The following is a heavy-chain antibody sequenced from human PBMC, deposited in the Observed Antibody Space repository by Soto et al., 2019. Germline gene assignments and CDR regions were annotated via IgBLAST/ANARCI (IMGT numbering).Heavy chain of an antibody. CDR3: ARGPPDLRLLEWLLSDMDV. CDR2: VSYDGSKE. CDR1: GFSFSNYG. Sequence: QVQLVESGGGVVQPGRSLRLSCAASGFSFSNYGMHWVRQAPGKGLEWVAVVSYDGSKEYYADSVKGRFTISRDNSKNTLYLQMNSLRTEDTAVYHCARGPPDLRLLEWLLSDMDVWGQGTRVTVSS. V-gene: IGHV3-30*03. J-gene: IGHJ6*02. D-gene: IGHD3-3*01.